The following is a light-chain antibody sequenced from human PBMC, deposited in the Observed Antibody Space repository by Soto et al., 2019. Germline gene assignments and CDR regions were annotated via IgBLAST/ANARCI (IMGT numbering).Light chain of an antibody. CDR1: QSVSSSW. Sequence: EIVLTQSPGTLSLSPGERATLSCRASQSVSSSWLAWYQQKPGQAPRLLIYGASSRATGVPDRFSGSGFGKTLPLTTGRRELKDPQVFYCKQYGGPPWTFGKGPRWKSN. CDR2: GAS. V-gene: IGKV3-20*01. CDR3: KQYGGPPWT. J-gene: IGKJ1*01.